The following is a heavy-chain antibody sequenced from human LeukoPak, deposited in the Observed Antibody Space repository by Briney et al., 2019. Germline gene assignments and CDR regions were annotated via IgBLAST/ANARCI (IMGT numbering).Heavy chain of an antibody. CDR1: GGSISSGGYY. D-gene: IGHD6-19*01. J-gene: IGHJ4*02. V-gene: IGHV4-31*03. CDR2: IYYSGST. CDR3: ARVRVSLEAVAGPTKHFDY. Sequence: PSETLSLTCTVSGGSISSGGYYWSWIRQHPGKGLEWIWYIYYSGSTYYNPSLKSRVTISVDTSKNQFSLKLSSVTAADTAVYYCARVRVSLEAVAGPTKHFDYWGQGTLVTVSS.